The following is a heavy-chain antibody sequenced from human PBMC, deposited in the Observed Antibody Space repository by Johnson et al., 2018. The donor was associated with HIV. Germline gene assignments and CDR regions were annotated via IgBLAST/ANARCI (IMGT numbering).Heavy chain of an antibody. CDR2: IGTAGDK. V-gene: IGHV3-13*01. D-gene: IGHD6-25*01. CDR1: GFTFDDYT. J-gene: IGHJ3*02. Sequence: EVQLVESGGGVVQPGGSLRVSCAASGFTFDDYTMHWVRQAPGKGLEWVSVIGTAGDKYYPSSVKGRFTISRENAKNSLYLQMNSLRTGDTAVYYCARDAGSSGRVAFDIWGQGTMVTVSS. CDR3: ARDAGSSGRVAFDI.